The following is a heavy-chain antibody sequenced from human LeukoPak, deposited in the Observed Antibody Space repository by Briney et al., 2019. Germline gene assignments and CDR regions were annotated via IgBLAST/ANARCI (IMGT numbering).Heavy chain of an antibody. CDR1: GFFFSNYG. Sequence: GGSLRLSCAASGFFFSNYGMHWVRQAPGKGLVWVSRVNSDGRFTKYADSVKGRFTISRDNAKNTMYLQMNSLRAEDTAMYYCVRSDWFDNWGQGTLVTVSS. CDR3: VRSDWFDN. J-gene: IGHJ5*02. CDR2: VNSDGRFT. V-gene: IGHV3-74*03.